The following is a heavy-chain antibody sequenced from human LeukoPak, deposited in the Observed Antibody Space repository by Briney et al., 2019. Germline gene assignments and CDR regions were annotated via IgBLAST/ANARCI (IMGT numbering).Heavy chain of an antibody. J-gene: IGHJ3*02. Sequence: GGSLRLSCAASGFTFSSYAMSWVRQAPGKGLEWVSAITSSGGSTYYADSVKGRFTISRDNSKNTLSVQMNSLRAEDTAVYYCARGAGSALDIWGQGTMVTVSS. CDR3: ARGAGSALDI. V-gene: IGHV3-23*01. CDR2: ITSSGGST. D-gene: IGHD1-26*01. CDR1: GFTFSSYA.